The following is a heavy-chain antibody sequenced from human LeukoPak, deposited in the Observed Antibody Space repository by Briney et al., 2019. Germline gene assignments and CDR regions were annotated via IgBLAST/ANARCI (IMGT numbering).Heavy chain of an antibody. V-gene: IGHV1-2*02. J-gene: IGHJ4*02. CDR2: INPNSGGT. D-gene: IGHD6-19*01. CDR1: GYTFTGYY. CDR3: ARDSGIAVAEVIDY. Sequence: ASVKVSCKASGYTFTGYYMHWVRQAPGQGLEWMGWINPNSGGTNYAQKFQGRVTMTTDTSTSTAYMELRSLRSDDTAVYYCARDSGIAVAEVIDYWGQGTLVTVSS.